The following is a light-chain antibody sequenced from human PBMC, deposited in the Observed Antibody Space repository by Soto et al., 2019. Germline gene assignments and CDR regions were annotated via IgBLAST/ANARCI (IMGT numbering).Light chain of an antibody. J-gene: IGKJ1*01. CDR2: AAS. Sequence: DIQITQSPSTLSASVGDRVTITCRASQSISSWLAWYQQKPGNAPKLLIYAASSLESGVPSRFSGSGSGTEFTLTISSLQPDDFATYYCQQYNSYSWTFGQGTKVDIK. CDR1: QSISSW. CDR3: QQYNSYSWT. V-gene: IGKV1-5*01.